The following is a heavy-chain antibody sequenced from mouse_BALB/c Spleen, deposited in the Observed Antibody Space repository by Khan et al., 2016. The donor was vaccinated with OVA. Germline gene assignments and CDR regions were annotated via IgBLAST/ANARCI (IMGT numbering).Heavy chain of an antibody. Sequence: EVELVESGGDLVKPGGSLKLSCAAAGFTFSSYGMSWIRQTPDKRLEWVSTISSGGNYTYYPDSVKGRFTISRDNAKNTLYLQMSSLKSEDTAMYYCARKCGHYPMDYWGQGTSVTVSS. V-gene: IGHV5-6*01. CDR3: ARKCGHYPMDY. D-gene: IGHD1-1*02. CDR1: GFTFSSYG. CDR2: ISSGGNYT. J-gene: IGHJ4*01.